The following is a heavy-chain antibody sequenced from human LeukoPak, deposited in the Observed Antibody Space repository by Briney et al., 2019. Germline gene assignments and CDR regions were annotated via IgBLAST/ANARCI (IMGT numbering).Heavy chain of an antibody. V-gene: IGHV3-7*03. CDR2: INQDGSEN. D-gene: IGHD2-2*01. CDR3: ATFQIVVVPAAEDFDY. J-gene: IGHJ4*02. CDR1: GFTVSSNY. Sequence: GGSLRLSCAASGFTVSSNYMTWVRQAPGKGLEWVTHINQDGSENYYVDSVKGRFTISRDNSKNTLYLQMDSLRAEDTAVYYCATFQIVVVPAAEDFDYWGQGTLVTVSS.